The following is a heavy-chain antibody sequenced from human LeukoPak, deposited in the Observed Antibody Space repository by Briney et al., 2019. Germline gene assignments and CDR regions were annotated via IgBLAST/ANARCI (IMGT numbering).Heavy chain of an antibody. CDR2: IKQDGSEK. D-gene: IGHD4-11*01. CDR3: AEGDYSNFLYYYYYMDV. Sequence: GGSLRLSCAASGFTFSSYWMSWVRQAPGKGLEWVANIKQDGSEKYYVDSVKGRFTISRDNAKNSLYLQMNSLRAEDTAVYYCAEGDYSNFLYYYYYMDVWGKGTTVTVSS. J-gene: IGHJ6*03. V-gene: IGHV3-7*01. CDR1: GFTFSSYW.